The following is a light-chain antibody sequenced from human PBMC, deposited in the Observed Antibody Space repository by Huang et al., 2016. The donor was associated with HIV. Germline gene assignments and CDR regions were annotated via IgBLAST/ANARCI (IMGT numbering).Light chain of an antibody. J-gene: IGKJ1*01. Sequence: DIQMTQSPPSLSASVVDRVTFTCRANQKITKSLNWYQQKPGKAPKLLIYTASTLESGVPSRFSGGGSGSRFTLNITNLQPEDFATYYCQQSFSVPRTFG. CDR2: TAS. V-gene: IGKV1-39*01. CDR3: QQSFSVPRT. CDR1: QKITKS.